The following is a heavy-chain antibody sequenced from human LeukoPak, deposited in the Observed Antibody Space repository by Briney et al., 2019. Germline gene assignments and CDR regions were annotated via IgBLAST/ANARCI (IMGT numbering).Heavy chain of an antibody. CDR2: ISSSSSTI. D-gene: IGHD1-26*01. CDR3: ARDRYSERVFDI. J-gene: IGHJ3*02. V-gene: IGHV3-48*01. CDR1: GFTFSSYS. Sequence: GGSLRLSCAASGFTFSSYSMNWVRQAPGKGLEWVSYISSSSSTIYYADSVKGRFTISRDNAKNSLYLQMNSLRVEDTAVYYCARDRYSERVFDIWGQGTMVSVSS.